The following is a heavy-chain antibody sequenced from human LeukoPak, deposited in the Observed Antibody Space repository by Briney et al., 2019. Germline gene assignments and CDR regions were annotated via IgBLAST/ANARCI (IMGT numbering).Heavy chain of an antibody. D-gene: IGHD4-23*01. CDR1: GFTFSSHW. J-gene: IGHJ4*02. CDR3: ARDSSDYGGSPDY. CDR2: ISYDGSNK. Sequence: GGSLRLSCAASGFTFSSHWMSWVRQAPGKGLEWVAVISYDGSNKYYADSVKGRFTISRDNSKNTLYLQMNSLRAEDTAVYYCARDSSDYGGSPDYWGQGTLVTVSS. V-gene: IGHV3-30-3*01.